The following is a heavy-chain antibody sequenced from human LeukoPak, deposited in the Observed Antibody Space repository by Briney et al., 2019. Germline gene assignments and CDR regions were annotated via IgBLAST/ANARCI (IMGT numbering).Heavy chain of an antibody. CDR1: GYSFSSSA. D-gene: IGHD6-19*01. CDR3: AKVASTGLLKTLVDY. CDR2: LSANGGST. Sequence: GGSLRLSCAASGYSFSSSAMTWVRQAPGKGLEWVSGLSANGGSTYYADSVKGRFTISRQNSESQLYLQMNSLRADDTAVYYCAKVASTGLLKTLVDYWGQGTLVTVSS. V-gene: IGHV3-23*01. J-gene: IGHJ4*02.